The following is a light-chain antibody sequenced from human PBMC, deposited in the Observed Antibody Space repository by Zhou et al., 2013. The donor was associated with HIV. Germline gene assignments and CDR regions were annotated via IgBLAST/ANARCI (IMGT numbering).Light chain of an antibody. CDR1: QDIRTW. V-gene: IGKV1D-16*01. J-gene: IGKJ5*01. Sequence: DIQMTQSPSSVSASVGDRVTITCRASQDIRTWLAWYQQKVGEAPQLLIYDASSLQSGVPSRFSGSGSGTDFTLTISSLQPDDFATYYCQQYNAHPITFGQGTRLEIK. CDR3: QQYNAHPIT. CDR2: DAS.